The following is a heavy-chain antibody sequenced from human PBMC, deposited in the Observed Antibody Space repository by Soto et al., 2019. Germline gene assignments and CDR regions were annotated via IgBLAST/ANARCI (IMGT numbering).Heavy chain of an antibody. CDR3: TTFFDLLSY. Sequence: EVNLVESGGGLVKPGGSLRLSCAASGLTFSHAWMSWVRQAPGKGLEWIVHIKDKAEGATTDYAANVRGRFVISRDDSSSTVFLQMSILDVEDTAVYFCTTFFDLLSYWGQGTLVTVSS. CDR2: IKDKAEGATT. J-gene: IGHJ4*02. D-gene: IGHD2-21*01. CDR1: GLTFSHAW. V-gene: IGHV3-15*05.